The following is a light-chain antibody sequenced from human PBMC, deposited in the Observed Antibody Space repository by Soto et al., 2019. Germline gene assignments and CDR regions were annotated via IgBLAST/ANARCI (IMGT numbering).Light chain of an antibody. CDR1: ESVTIW. CDR2: DAS. V-gene: IGKV1-5*01. Sequence: DIQLTQSPSSLSASVGDRVTITCRASESVTIWLAGYQQKPGKAPRLLIYDASTLEGGVPSRFSAGGSGTECTLTISSLQPDDFATYYCEQYDSRSPWTFGQGTKIEIK. CDR3: EQYDSRSPWT. J-gene: IGKJ1*01.